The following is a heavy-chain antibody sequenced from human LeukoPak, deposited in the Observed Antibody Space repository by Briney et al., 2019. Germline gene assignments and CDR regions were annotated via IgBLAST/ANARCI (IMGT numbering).Heavy chain of an antibody. CDR1: GGSISSYY. CDR2: IFYSGST. V-gene: IGHV4-59*01. J-gene: IGHJ1*01. Sequence: PSETLSLTCTVSGGSISSYYWSWIRQSPGKGLEWIGYIFYSGSTNCNPSLKSRVTISVDTSKNQISLKLSSVTAADTAVYYCARDSAGTEYFQHWGQGTLVTVSS. CDR3: ARDSAGTEYFQH. D-gene: IGHD3-10*01.